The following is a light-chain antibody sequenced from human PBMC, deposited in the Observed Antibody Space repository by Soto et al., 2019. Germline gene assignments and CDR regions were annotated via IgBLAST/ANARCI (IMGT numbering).Light chain of an antibody. Sequence: WYQQRPGQAPREIIYAAASRATGIPDRFSGTGSGTDFTLTISRLEPEDFAVYYCQQFASLPRTFGQGTKVDIK. J-gene: IGKJ1*01. V-gene: IGKV3-20*01. CDR3: QQFASLPRT. CDR2: AAA.